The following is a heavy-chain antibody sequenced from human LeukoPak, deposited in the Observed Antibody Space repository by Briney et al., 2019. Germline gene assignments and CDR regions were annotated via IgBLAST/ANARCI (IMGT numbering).Heavy chain of an antibody. CDR1: GFTFSSYG. Sequence: GGSLRLSCAASGFTFSSYGMHWVRQAPGKGLEWVAVIWYGGSNKYYADSVKGRFTISRDNSKNTLYLQMNSLRAEDTAVYYCAKDRSTRHYYYYMDVWGKGTTVTVSS. J-gene: IGHJ6*03. CDR3: AKDRSTRHYYYYMDV. CDR2: IWYGGSNK. D-gene: IGHD2-2*01. V-gene: IGHV3-30*02.